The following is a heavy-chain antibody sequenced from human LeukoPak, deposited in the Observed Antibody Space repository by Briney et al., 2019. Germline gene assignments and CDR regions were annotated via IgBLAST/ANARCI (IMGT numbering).Heavy chain of an antibody. CDR2: ISSSSSTI. V-gene: IGHV3-48*01. Sequence: GGSLRLSCAASGFTFSSYSMYWVRQAPGKGLEWVSHISSSSSTIYYADSVKGRFTISRDNAKNSAYLQINSLRVEDTAVYYCAAVSYLAFDIWGQGTMVTVSS. CDR3: AAVSYLAFDI. CDR1: GFTFSSYS. J-gene: IGHJ3*02. D-gene: IGHD2-21*01.